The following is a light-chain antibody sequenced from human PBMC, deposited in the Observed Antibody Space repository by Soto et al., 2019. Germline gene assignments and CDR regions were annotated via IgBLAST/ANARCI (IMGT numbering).Light chain of an antibody. V-gene: IGKV2-29*02. CDR3: MEGIQLPGT. CDR1: ESLLHENGKTF. Sequence: DIVMTQTPVSLSVTPGQPAAISCTSSESLLHENGKTFLYWYLHKAGQPPQLLIYEVSTRASGVQDRFSGSGSGTDFTLKISRVEAEDVGIYYCMEGIQLPGTFGQGTRLEIK. J-gene: IGKJ5*01. CDR2: EVS.